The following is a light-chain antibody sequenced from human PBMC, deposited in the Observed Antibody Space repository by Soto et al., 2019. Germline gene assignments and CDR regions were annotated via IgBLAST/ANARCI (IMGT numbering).Light chain of an antibody. CDR1: QSVSTW. J-gene: IGKJ5*01. Sequence: DIQMTQSPSTLSASVGDRVTITCRASQSVSTWLAWYQQKPGKAPQVLISMASTLESGVPARFSGSGSGTDFTLTISSLEPEDFAVYYCQQRSNWPPITFGQGTRLEI. CDR2: MAS. V-gene: IGKV1-5*03. CDR3: QQRSNWPPIT.